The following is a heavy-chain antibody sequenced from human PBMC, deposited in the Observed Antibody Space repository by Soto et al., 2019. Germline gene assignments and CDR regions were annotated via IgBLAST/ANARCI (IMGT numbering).Heavy chain of an antibody. CDR3: AVFLFGFPQFYY. CDR1: GYTFTKFY. Sequence: QVQVVQSGAEVKKPGASVKVSCKASGYTFTKFYIGWVRQAPGQGLEWMGHINPNNGDANYAQNFQGRVTMTTDTSTNTCLMELRGLRTYGPGGEYCAVFLFGFPQFYYWGQGTLVSVSS. J-gene: IGHJ4*02. V-gene: IGHV1-18*04. CDR2: INPNNGDA. D-gene: IGHD3-9*01.